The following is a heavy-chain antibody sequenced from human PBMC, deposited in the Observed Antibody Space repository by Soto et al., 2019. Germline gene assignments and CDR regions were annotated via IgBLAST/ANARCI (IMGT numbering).Heavy chain of an antibody. Sequence: ASVKVSCKASGYTFTSYYIHWVRQAPGQGLEWMGIINPSGGSTNYNPPLKSRVTISVDTSKNQFSLKLSSVTAADTAVYYCAPRQDYGGTSDYWGQGILVTVSS. CDR3: APRQDYGGTSDY. D-gene: IGHD4-17*01. J-gene: IGHJ4*02. CDR2: INPSGGST. CDR1: GYTFTSYY. V-gene: IGHV1-46*01.